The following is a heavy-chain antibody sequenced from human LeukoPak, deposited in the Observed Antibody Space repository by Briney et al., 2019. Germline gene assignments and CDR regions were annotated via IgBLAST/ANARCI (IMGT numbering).Heavy chain of an antibody. V-gene: IGHV4-30-2*01. D-gene: IGHD3-9*01. CDR1: GGSISSGGYY. CDR3: ARTNYYDILTGLDY. CDR2: IYHSGST. J-gene: IGHJ4*02. Sequence: PSETLSLTCTVSGGSISSGGYYWSWIRQPPGKGLEWIGYIYHSGSTYYNPSLKSRVTISVDRSKNQLSLKLSSVTAADTAVYYCARTNYYDILTGLDYWGQGTLVTVSS.